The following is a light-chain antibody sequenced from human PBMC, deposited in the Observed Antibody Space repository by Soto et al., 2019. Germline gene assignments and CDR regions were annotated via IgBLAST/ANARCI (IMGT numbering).Light chain of an antibody. CDR3: PKRHMWPIT. CDR1: QSVSNNY. Sequence: EIVLTQSPATLSLSPGDRATLSCGASQSVSNNYLAWYQQKPGLAPRLLIYDASYRANGIPDRFSGSGSGTDFTLTISRLEPEYFAIYSGPKRHMWPITVGQGTRRETK. CDR2: DAS. V-gene: IGKV3D-20*01. J-gene: IGKJ5*01.